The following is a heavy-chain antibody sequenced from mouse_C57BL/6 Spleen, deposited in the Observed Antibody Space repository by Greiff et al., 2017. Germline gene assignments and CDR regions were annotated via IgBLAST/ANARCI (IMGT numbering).Heavy chain of an antibody. J-gene: IGHJ4*01. CDR1: GYTFTSYG. CDR2: INPSNGGT. CDR3: ARSSSYGSSYDAMDY. V-gene: IGHV1-53*01. D-gene: IGHD1-1*01. Sequence: VQLQQPGTELVKPGASVKLSCKASGYTFTSYGMHWVKQRPGQGLEWIGNINPSNGGTNYNEKFKSKAILTADKSSSTAYMQISSLTSEDTAVYSCARSSSYGSSYDAMDYWGQGTSVTVSS.